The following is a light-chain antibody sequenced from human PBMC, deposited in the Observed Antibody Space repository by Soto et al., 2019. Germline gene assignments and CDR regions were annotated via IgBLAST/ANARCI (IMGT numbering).Light chain of an antibody. CDR2: GVS. CDR3: QQHDSSRT. V-gene: IGKV3-20*01. CDR1: QSVTSRF. J-gene: IGKJ1*01. Sequence: EIVLTQSPGTLSLSPGERATLSCRASQSVTSRFLAWYQQKPAQPPRLLIYGVSSRAAGIPDRFSGSGSGTDFTLTITRLEPEDFAVYYCQQHDSSRTFGQGTKVEMK.